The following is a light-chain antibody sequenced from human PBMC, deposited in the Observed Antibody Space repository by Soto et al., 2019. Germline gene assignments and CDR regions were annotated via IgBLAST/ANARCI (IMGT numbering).Light chain of an antibody. Sequence: IVMTQSPLSLPVTPGEPASISCRSSQSLLHSNGYNYLDWYLQKPGQSPQLLIYLGSNRASGVPDGFGGSGSGTDFTLKISRVEAEDVGVYYCMQALQTPFTFGPGTKVEIK. V-gene: IGKV2-28*01. J-gene: IGKJ3*01. CDR3: MQALQTPFT. CDR1: QSLLHSNGYNY. CDR2: LGS.